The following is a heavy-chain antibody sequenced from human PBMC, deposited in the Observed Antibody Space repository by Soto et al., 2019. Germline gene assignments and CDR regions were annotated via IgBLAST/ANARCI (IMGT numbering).Heavy chain of an antibody. CDR3: AKDASCYSCGA. D-gene: IGHD2-21*01. CDR2: VRYGANT. J-gene: IGHJ4*02. Sequence: QLQLQESGPGLLKPSETLSLTCAVSGGSISSSKLYWGLFRQAPGKGLEWIGSVRYGANTFYNPSLGRRVTISVDTSKNKFFLNVRSVTAADTAIYYCAKDASCYSCGAWGQGALVTVSS. V-gene: IGHV4-39*01. CDR1: GGSISSSKLY.